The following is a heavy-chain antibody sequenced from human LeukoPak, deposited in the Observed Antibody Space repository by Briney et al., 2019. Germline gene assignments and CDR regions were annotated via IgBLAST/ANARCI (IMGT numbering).Heavy chain of an antibody. CDR3: ARDDWTDMGSYSPFDAFDI. D-gene: IGHD1-26*01. CDR2: IYYSGST. CDR1: GGSISSYY. J-gene: IGHJ3*02. Sequence: SETLSLTCTVSGGSISSYYWSWIRQPPGKGLEWIGYIYYSGSTNYNPSLKSRVTISVDTSKNQFSLKLSSVTAADTAVYYCARDDWTDMGSYSPFDAFDIWGQGTMVTVSS. V-gene: IGHV4-59*12.